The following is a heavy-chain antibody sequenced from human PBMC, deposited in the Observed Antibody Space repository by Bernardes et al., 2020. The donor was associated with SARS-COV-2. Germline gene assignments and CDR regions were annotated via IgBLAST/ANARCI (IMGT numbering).Heavy chain of an antibody. J-gene: IGHJ3*02. V-gene: IGHV4-34*01. CDR1: GWSFSGYY. D-gene: IGHD3-22*01. CDR2: INHSGST. Sequence: EHLARTCAGNGWSFSGYYLSWLRPPPGKGLEWLGEINHSGSTNYNPSLKSRVTISVDTSKNQFSLKLSSVTAADTAVYYCANHIHDYYDPFGAFDIGGQGTMVTVSS. CDR3: ANHIHDYYDPFGAFDI.